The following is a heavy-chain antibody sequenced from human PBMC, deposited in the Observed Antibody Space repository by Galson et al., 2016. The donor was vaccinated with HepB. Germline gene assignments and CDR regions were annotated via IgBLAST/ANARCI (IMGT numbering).Heavy chain of an antibody. CDR2: IKSKTDGGTT. CDR3: TVAASYDFWGGYYMLDP. Sequence: SLRLSCAASGFSFSHAWMHWVRQAPGKGLEWVGRIKSKTDGGTTDYAAPVKGRFAISRDNSKDTLYLQMNRLKTEDTSVYYCTVAASYDFWGGYYMLDPCGQGILVTGS. V-gene: IGHV3-15*07. J-gene: IGHJ5*02. CDR1: GFSFSHAW. D-gene: IGHD3-3*01.